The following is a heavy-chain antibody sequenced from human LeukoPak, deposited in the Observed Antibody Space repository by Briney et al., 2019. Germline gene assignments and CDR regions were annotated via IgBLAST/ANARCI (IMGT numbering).Heavy chain of an antibody. CDR1: GFTFSSYE. Sequence: PGGFLRLSCAASGFTFSSYEMNWVRQAPGQGLEWVSYISSSGSTIYYADSVKGRVTISRDNATNSLYLQMNSLRAEDTAVYYCARCSGGSCYYFDYWGQGTLVTVSS. CDR3: ARCSGGSCYYFDY. V-gene: IGHV3-48*03. CDR2: ISSSGSTI. D-gene: IGHD2-15*01. J-gene: IGHJ4*02.